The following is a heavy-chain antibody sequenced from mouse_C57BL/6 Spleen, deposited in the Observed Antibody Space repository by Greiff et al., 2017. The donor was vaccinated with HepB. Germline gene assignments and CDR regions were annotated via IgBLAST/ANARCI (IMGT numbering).Heavy chain of an antibody. D-gene: IGHD1-1*01. CDR2: IRNKANGYTT. CDR1: GFTFTDYY. V-gene: IGHV7-3*01. CDR3: ARSYYYGSSYQRGAMDY. J-gene: IGHJ4*01. Sequence: EVQVVESGGGLVQPGGSLSLSCAASGFTFTDYYMSWVRQPPGKALEWLGFIRNKANGYTTEYSASVKGRFTISRDNSQSILYLQMNALRAEDSATYYCARSYYYGSSYQRGAMDYWGQGTSVTVSS.